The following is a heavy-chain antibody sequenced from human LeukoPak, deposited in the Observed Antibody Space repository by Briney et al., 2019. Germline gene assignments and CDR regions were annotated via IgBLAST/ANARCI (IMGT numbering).Heavy chain of an antibody. CDR3: ARDTCSGGVCYPSQ. V-gene: IGHV4-59*01. CDR1: GGSISSYY. CDR2: IYYSGNT. Sequence: SETLSLTCTVSGGSISSYYWNWIRQPPGKGLEWIGYIYYSGNTNYNPSLKSRVTVSQDMSKNQVSLTLTSVTTADTAVYYCARDTCSGGVCYPSQWGRGTLVTVSS. D-gene: IGHD2-15*01. J-gene: IGHJ4*02.